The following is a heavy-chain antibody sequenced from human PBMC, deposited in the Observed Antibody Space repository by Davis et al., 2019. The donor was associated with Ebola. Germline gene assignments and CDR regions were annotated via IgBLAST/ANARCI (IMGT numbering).Heavy chain of an antibody. Sequence: GESLKISCAASGFIFSSYGMHWVRQAPGKGLEWVAFIRYDGSNQYYADSVKGRFTISRDNSKNTLYLQMNSLRAEDTAVYYCARGLGYYDSSGYYEPSYYFDYWGQGTLVTVSS. J-gene: IGHJ4*02. CDR2: IRYDGSNQ. CDR3: ARGLGYYDSSGYYEPSYYFDY. V-gene: IGHV3-30*02. D-gene: IGHD3-22*01. CDR1: GFIFSSYG.